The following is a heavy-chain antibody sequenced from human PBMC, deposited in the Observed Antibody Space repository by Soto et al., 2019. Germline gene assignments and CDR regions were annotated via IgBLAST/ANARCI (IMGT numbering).Heavy chain of an antibody. CDR1: GFTFGSNG. J-gene: IGHJ3*02. V-gene: IGHV3-33*01. Sequence: QVQLVESGGGVVQPGRSLRLSCAASGFTFGSNGMHWVRQAPGKGLEWVAVIWYVGSIKYHADSVKGRFTISRDNSKNTVYLQMNSLRDEDTAVYYCARATSGSFDALDMWGQGTMVTVSS. CDR2: IWYVGSIK. D-gene: IGHD1-26*01. CDR3: ARATSGSFDALDM.